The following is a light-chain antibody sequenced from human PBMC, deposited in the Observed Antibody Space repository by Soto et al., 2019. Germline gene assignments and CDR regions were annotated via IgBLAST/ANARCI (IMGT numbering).Light chain of an antibody. Sequence: QSALTQPASVSGSPGQSITISCTGTSSDVGSYNCVSWYQQHPGKAPNLMIYDVSNRPSGVSNRFSGSKSGNTASLTISGLQAEDEADYYCSSYTTSSTHVFGTGTKVTVL. CDR1: SSDVGSYNC. CDR2: DVS. CDR3: SSYTTSSTHV. V-gene: IGLV2-14*01. J-gene: IGLJ1*01.